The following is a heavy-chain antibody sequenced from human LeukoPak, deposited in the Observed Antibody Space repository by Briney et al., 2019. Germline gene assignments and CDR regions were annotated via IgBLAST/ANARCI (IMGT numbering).Heavy chain of an antibody. Sequence: GGSLRLSCAASGFTFSSYAMSWVRQAPGKGLEWVSAISGSGGSTYYADSVKGRFTISRNNSKNTLYLQMNSLRAEDTAVYYCAKDSGRYDXWSGYYCDXWGQGTLVTXSS. CDR1: GFTFSSYA. D-gene: IGHD3-3*01. CDR2: ISGSGGST. J-gene: IGHJ4*02. V-gene: IGHV3-23*01. CDR3: AKDSGRYDXWSGYYCDX.